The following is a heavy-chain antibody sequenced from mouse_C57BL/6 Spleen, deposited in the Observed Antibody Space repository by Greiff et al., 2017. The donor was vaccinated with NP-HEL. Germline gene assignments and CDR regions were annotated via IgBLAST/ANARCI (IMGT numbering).Heavy chain of an antibody. CDR1: GYAFSSSW. D-gene: IGHD1-1*01. Sequence: VKLMESGPELVKPGASVKISCKASGYAFSSSWMNWVKQRPGKGLEWIGRIYPGDGDTNYNGKFKGKATLTADKSSSTAYMQLSSLTSEDSAVYFCARSDITTVVATDYWGQGTTLTVSS. J-gene: IGHJ2*01. V-gene: IGHV1-82*01. CDR3: ARSDITTVVATDY. CDR2: IYPGDGDT.